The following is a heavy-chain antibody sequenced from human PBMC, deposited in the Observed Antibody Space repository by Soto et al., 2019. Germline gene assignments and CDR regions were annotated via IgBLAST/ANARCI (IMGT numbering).Heavy chain of an antibody. CDR1: GFTFSNYA. Sequence: QVQLVESGGGVVQPGRSLRLSCAASGFTFSNYAMHWVRQAPGKGLECVAGISYNGGNRFYRDYVKGRFTISRDNSNNTVHLQIDSLRYEDAAVYYCARGDREDTAVVIGVRPGEYGVDVWGQGTTVTVSS. CDR3: ARGDREDTAVVIGVRPGEYGVDV. D-gene: IGHD2-15*01. V-gene: IGHV3-30*04. CDR2: ISYNGGNR. J-gene: IGHJ6*02.